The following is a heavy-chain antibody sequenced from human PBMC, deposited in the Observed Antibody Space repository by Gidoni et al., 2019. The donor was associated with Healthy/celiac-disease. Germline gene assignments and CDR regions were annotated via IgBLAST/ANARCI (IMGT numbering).Heavy chain of an antibody. CDR1: GGTVSRYA. V-gene: IGHV1-69*01. CDR3: ASPSSGWSEGGAFDI. J-gene: IGHJ3*02. D-gene: IGHD6-19*01. CDR2: IIPIFGTS. Sequence: QVQLVQSGAEVKKPGSAVKVSCKASGGTVSRYAISWVRQAPGQGLEWRGGIIPIFGTSHYAQTFQGRVPLTADESTSTAYMELSSLRSEDTAVYYCASPSSGWSEGGAFDIWGQGTMVTVSS.